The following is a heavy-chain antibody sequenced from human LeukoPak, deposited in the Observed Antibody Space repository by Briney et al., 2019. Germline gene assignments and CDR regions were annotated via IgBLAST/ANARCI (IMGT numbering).Heavy chain of an antibody. V-gene: IGHV3-7*01. CDR2: IRKDGSKT. CDR3: AREPFPYDSSGRYYYYMDV. J-gene: IGHJ6*03. Sequence: PGGSLRLSCAASGFTFSSYWMSWVRQAPGKGLEWVANIRKDGSKTYYADSVKGRYTISRDNAKNSLYLQMNSLRAEDTAVYYCAREPFPYDSSGRYYYYMDVWGKGTTVTISS. CDR1: GFTFSSYW. D-gene: IGHD3-22*01.